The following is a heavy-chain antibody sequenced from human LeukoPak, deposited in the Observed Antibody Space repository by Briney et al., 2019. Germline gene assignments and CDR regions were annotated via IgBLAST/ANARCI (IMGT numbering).Heavy chain of an antibody. CDR2: ISGSGGSP. D-gene: IGHD3-22*01. J-gene: IGHJ4*02. CDR3: AKPHYYYDTRRYSAGDH. Sequence: GGSLRLSCAASGFTFSSYAMSWVRQAPGKGLEWLSDISGSGGSPYYADSMKGRFTISRDNSKNTLYLQMNSLRAEDTAVYYCAKPHYYYDTRRYSAGDHWGQGTLVTVSS. CDR1: GFTFSSYA. V-gene: IGHV3-23*01.